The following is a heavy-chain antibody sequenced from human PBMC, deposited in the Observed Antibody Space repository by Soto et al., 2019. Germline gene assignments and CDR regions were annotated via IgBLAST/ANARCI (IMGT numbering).Heavy chain of an antibody. CDR3: ARAAKRYFDS. V-gene: IGHV1-69*06. Sequence: QVHLVQSGAEVKKPGSSFNVSCKVSGGTFDTFAVSWVRQAPGQGCEWLGVIIPILGPAFYAQKFQARVTITADKSTSTGYLELTSLTSEDTAVYYCARAAKRYFDSWGQGTLVTVSS. CDR2: IIPILGPA. CDR1: GGTFDTFA. J-gene: IGHJ4*02.